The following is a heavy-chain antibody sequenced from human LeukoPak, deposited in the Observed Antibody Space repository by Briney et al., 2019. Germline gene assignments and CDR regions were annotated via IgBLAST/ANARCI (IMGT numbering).Heavy chain of an antibody. J-gene: IGHJ6*03. CDR2: INPTGGST. Sequence: ASVKVSCKASGYTFTSYYIHWVRQAPGQGLEWVGIINPTGGSTSYGQKFQGRVTITTDESTSTAYMELSSLRSEDTAVYYCARDSEPSYYYYYMDVWGKGTTVTVSS. CDR3: ARDSEPSYYYYYMDV. CDR1: GYTFTSYY. D-gene: IGHD1-14*01. V-gene: IGHV1-46*01.